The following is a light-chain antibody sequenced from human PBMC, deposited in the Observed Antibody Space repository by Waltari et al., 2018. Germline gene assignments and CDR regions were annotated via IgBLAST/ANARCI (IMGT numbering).Light chain of an antibody. CDR3: ASWDDSITGWV. CDR1: SSNIGRNS. CDR2: SNS. Sequence: QSGLTQPPSASGTPGQRVTISCSGNSSNIGRNSVDWYQQLPGTAPKVFIYSNSQRPSAVPDRFSCSKSGTSASLAISGLQSEDEADYYCASWDDSITGWVFGGGTKLTVL. J-gene: IGLJ3*02. V-gene: IGLV1-44*01.